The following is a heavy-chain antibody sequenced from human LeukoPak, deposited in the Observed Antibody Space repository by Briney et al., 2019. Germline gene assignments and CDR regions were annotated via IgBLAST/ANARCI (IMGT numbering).Heavy chain of an antibody. CDR2: IIPIFGTA. CDR1: GGTFSSYA. Sequence: ASVKVSCKASGGTFSSYAISWVRQAPGQGLEWMGGIIPIFGTANYAQKFQGRVTITADESTSTAYMELSSLRSEDTAVYYCARGSFGGYNWFDPWGQGTLVTVSS. D-gene: IGHD4-23*01. J-gene: IGHJ5*02. CDR3: ARGSFGGYNWFDP. V-gene: IGHV1-69*01.